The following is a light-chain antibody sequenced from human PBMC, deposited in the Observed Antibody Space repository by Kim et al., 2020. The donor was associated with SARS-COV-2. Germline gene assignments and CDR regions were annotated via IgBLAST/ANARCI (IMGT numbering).Light chain of an antibody. CDR1: QSVLYSSNNKNY. Sequence: DIVMTQSPDSLAVSLGERATINCKSSQSVLYSSNNKNYLAWYQQKPGQPPKLLIYWASTRESGVPDRFSGSGSGTDFTLTISSLQAEDVAVYYCQQYYSTPLTFGGGTQVDI. CDR3: QQYYSTPLT. J-gene: IGKJ4*01. CDR2: WAS. V-gene: IGKV4-1*01.